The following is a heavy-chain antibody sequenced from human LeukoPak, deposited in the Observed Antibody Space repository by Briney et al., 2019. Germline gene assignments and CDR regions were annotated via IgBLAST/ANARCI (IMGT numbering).Heavy chain of an antibody. Sequence: PSETLSLTCAVYGGSFSGYYWSWIRQPPGKGLEWIGEINHSGSTNYNPSLKSRVTISVDTSKNQFSLKLSSVTAADTAVYYCARGSSDRYCSSTSCYVHRTNWFDPWGQGTLVTVSS. CDR2: INHSGST. V-gene: IGHV4-34*01. J-gene: IGHJ5*02. CDR3: ARGSSDRYCSSTSCYVHRTNWFDP. D-gene: IGHD2-2*01. CDR1: GGSFSGYY.